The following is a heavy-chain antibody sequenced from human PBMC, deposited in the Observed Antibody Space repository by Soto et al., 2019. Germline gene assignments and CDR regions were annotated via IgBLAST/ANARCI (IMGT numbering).Heavy chain of an antibody. CDR1: GGSISSSSYY. CDR3: VRSWIAVAGKRADY. D-gene: IGHD6-19*01. J-gene: IGHJ4*02. CDR2: IYYSGST. Sequence: SETLSLTCTVSGGSISSSSYYWGWIRQPPGKGLEWIGSIYYSGSTYYNPSLKSRVTISVDTSKNQFSLKLSSVTAADTAVYYCVRSWIAVAGKRADYWGQGTLVTVSS. V-gene: IGHV4-39*01.